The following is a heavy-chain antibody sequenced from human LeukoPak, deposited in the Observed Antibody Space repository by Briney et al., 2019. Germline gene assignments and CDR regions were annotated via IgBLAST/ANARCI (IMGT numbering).Heavy chain of an antibody. V-gene: IGHV1-69-2*01. J-gene: IGHJ5*02. CDR2: VDPEDGET. CDR3: AIGGGP. CDR1: GYTFNDCY. Sequence: ASVTVSCKSSGYTFNDCYIYWVQQAPGKGLEWMGLVDPEDGETIYAEKFKGRVTFTADTSADTTYMELSSLRSEDTAVYYCAIGGGPWGQGTLVTVSS.